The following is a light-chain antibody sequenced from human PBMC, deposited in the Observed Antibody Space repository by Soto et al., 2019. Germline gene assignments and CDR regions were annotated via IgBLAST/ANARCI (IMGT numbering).Light chain of an antibody. CDR3: QDYCSWRPYG. CDR1: QDVSTN. Sequence: ETVMTQSPDTVSVSPGESATLSCRASQDVSTNSAWFHQKPGQPPRLVFYGVSKRPTGLPARFCGRGSGGHFSLTISRLQAEDFRGYDGQDYCSWRPYGVGQGTKVASK. J-gene: IGKJ2*03. V-gene: IGKV3-15*01. CDR2: GVS.